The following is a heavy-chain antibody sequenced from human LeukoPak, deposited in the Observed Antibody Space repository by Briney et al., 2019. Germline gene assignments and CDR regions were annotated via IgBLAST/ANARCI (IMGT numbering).Heavy chain of an antibody. V-gene: IGHV3-9*01. CDR2: ISWNSGSI. Sequence: GGSLRLSCAASGFTFGDYAMHWVRQAPGKGPEWVSGISWNSGSIGYADSVKGRFTISRDNAKNSLYLQMNSLRAEDTALYYCAKTYSSSSTIYYYYGMDVWGKGTTVTVSS. J-gene: IGHJ6*04. D-gene: IGHD6-13*01. CDR3: AKTYSSSSTIYYYYGMDV. CDR1: GFTFGDYA.